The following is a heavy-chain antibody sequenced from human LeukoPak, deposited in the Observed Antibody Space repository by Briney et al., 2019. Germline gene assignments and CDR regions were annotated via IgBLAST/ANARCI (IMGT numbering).Heavy chain of an antibody. J-gene: IGHJ4*02. V-gene: IGHV3-30*18. CDR3: AKDEVTGYCSGGSCPPGPDY. Sequence: PGGSLRLSCAASGFTFSSYGMHWVRQAPGKGLEWVAVISYDGSNKYYADSMKGRFTISRDNSKNTLYLQMNSLRAEDTAVYYCAKDEVTGYCSGGSCPPGPDYWGQGTLVTVSS. D-gene: IGHD2-15*01. CDR2: ISYDGSNK. CDR1: GFTFSSYG.